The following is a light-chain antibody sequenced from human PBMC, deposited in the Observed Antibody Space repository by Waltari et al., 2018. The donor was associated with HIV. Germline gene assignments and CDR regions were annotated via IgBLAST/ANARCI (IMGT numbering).Light chain of an antibody. Sequence: QSALTQPASVSGSPGQSITISCTGTTSDIGNYNYVSWYQHHPGRAPKLIIYEVSNPPSGVSNCFSGSKAGNTASLTVSGLHAEDEGDYYCSSYSSSTSLYVFGTGTKVTVV. CDR3: SSYSSSTSLYV. CDR1: TSDIGNYNY. CDR2: EVS. V-gene: IGLV2-14*01. J-gene: IGLJ1*01.